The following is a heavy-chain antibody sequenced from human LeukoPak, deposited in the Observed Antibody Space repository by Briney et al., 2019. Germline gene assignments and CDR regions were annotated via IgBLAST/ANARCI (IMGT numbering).Heavy chain of an antibody. CDR2: IYYSGST. V-gene: IGHV4-59*01. J-gene: IGHJ4*02. CDR3: ARDLAAAGRGGSRFDY. Sequence: SETLSLTCTVSGGSISSYYWSWIRQPPGKGLEWIGYIYYSGSTNYNPSLKSRVTISVDTSKNQFSPKLSSVTAADTAVYYCARDLAAAGRGGSRFDYWGQGTLVTVSS. D-gene: IGHD6-13*01. CDR1: GGSISSYY.